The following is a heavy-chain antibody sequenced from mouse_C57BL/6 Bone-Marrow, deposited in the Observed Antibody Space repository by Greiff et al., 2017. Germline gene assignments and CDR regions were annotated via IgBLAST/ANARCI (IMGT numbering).Heavy chain of an antibody. Sequence: EVQVVESGPGLVKPSQSLSLTCSVTGYSITSGYYWNWIRQFPGNKLEWMGYISYDGSNNYNPSLKNRISITRDTSKNQFFLKLNSVTTEDTATYYCARDKRDYYGSSSFDYWGQGTTLTVSS. CDR2: ISYDGSN. V-gene: IGHV3-6*01. J-gene: IGHJ2*01. D-gene: IGHD1-1*01. CDR3: ARDKRDYYGSSSFDY. CDR1: GYSITSGYY.